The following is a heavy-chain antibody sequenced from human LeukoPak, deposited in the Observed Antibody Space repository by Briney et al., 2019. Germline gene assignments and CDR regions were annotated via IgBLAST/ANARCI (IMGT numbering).Heavy chain of an antibody. D-gene: IGHD3-10*01. Sequence: EAGGSLRLSCAASGFSFSDYYMGWFRQAPGKGLEWVSFISNSGTTMYYTDSLKGRFTISRDNAKNSLYLQMNSLRADDTAVYYCARARGAYAFDIWGQGTLVTVSS. CDR2: ISNSGTTM. V-gene: IGHV3-11*04. CDR1: GFSFSDYY. J-gene: IGHJ3*02. CDR3: ARARGAYAFDI.